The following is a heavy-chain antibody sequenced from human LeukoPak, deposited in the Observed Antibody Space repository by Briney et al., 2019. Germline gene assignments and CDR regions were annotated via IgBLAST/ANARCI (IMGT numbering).Heavy chain of an antibody. Sequence: PGGSLRLSCAASGFTFSGSAMHWVRQASGKGLEWVGRIRSKANSYATAYAASVKGRFTISRDDSKNTAYLQMNSLKTEDTAVYYCTREEGQWLVDYWGQGTLVTVSS. CDR3: TREEGQWLVDY. D-gene: IGHD6-19*01. V-gene: IGHV3-73*01. CDR1: GFTFSGSA. CDR2: IRSKANSYAT. J-gene: IGHJ4*02.